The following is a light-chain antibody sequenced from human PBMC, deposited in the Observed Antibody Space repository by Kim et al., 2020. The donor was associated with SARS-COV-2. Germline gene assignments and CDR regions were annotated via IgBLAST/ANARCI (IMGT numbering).Light chain of an antibody. CDR3: AAWDDSLSGWV. Sequence: GQRVPISCPGSSSNIGSNEVYGDQQLPGTDPKLPIYRNHQRPAGGPDRFSGPKSGTSASLAISGLRSEDEADYYCAAWDDSLSGWVLGGGTKLTVL. CDR1: SSNIGSNE. J-gene: IGLJ3*02. V-gene: IGLV1-47*01. CDR2: RNH.